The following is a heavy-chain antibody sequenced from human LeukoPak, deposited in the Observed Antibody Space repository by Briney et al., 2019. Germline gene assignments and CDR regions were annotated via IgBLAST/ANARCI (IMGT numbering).Heavy chain of an antibody. V-gene: IGHV3-30*04. J-gene: IGHJ3*02. D-gene: IGHD6-19*01. CDR2: ISYDGSIK. Sequence: PGRSLRLSCAASGFAFSSYAMHWVRQAPGKGLEWVAVISYDGSIKYYADSVKGRFTISRDNSKNTLYLQMNSLRAEDTAVYFCSRRGDSGSGEKAPSGIWGQGTMVTVSS. CDR3: SRRGDSGSGEKAPSGI. CDR1: GFAFSSYA.